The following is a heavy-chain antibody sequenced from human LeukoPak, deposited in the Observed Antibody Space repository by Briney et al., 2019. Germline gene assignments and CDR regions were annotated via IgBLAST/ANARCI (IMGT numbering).Heavy chain of an antibody. Sequence: PGRSLRLSCAASGFTFSSYAMHWVRQAPGKGLEWVAVISYDGSNKYYADSVKGRFTISRDNSKNTLYLQMNSLRAEDTAVYYCARDYYGSGLSYYYYYYMDVWGKGTTVTVSS. J-gene: IGHJ6*03. CDR2: ISYDGSNK. V-gene: IGHV3-30*04. CDR1: GFTFSSYA. D-gene: IGHD3-10*01. CDR3: ARDYYGSGLSYYYYYYMDV.